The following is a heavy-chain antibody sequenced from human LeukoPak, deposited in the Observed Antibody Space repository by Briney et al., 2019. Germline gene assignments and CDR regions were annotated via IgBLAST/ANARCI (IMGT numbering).Heavy chain of an antibody. CDR2: IKQDGSEK. J-gene: IGHJ5*01. V-gene: IGHV3-7*01. D-gene: IGHD3-3*01. CDR1: GFTLSSYW. Sequence: PGGSLRLSCVASGFTLSSYWMSWVRQAPGKGLEWVANIKQDGSEKYYVDSLKGRFTISRDNAKNSLYLQMNSLRAEDTAVYYCARERLLLEDPGGFDPWGQGTLVTVSS. CDR3: ARERLLLEDPGGFDP.